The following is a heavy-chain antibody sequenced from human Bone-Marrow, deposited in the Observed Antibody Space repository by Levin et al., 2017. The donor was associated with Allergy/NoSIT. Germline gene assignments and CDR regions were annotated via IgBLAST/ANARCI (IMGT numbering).Heavy chain of an antibody. J-gene: IGHJ6*02. CDR1: GYTFTSYD. Sequence: GASVKVSCKASGYTFTSYDINWVRQATGQGLEWMGWMNPNSGNTGYAQKFQGRVTMTRNTSISTAYMELSSLRSEDTAVYYCARFSCPIRLGELSLHYYDYGMDVWGQGTTVTVSS. CDR2: MNPNSGNT. V-gene: IGHV1-8*01. CDR3: ARFSCPIRLGELSLHYYDYGMDV. D-gene: IGHD3-16*02.